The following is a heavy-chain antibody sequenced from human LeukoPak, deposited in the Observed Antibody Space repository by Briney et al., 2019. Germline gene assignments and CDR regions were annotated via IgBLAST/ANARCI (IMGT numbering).Heavy chain of an antibody. Sequence: SETLSLTCTVSGGSVSSGSHYWGWIRQPPGKGLEWIGSFDYRGRTYYSPSLKSRVTISVDTSKNQLSPKLTSVTAADTAVYYCASKPLTSSIAAVAPWGQGTLVTVSS. V-gene: IGHV4-39*01. J-gene: IGHJ5*02. D-gene: IGHD6-25*01. CDR1: GGSVSSGSHY. CDR2: FDYRGRT. CDR3: ASKPLTSSIAAVAP.